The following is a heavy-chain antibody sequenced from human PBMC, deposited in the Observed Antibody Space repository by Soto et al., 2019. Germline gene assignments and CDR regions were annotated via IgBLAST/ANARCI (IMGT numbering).Heavy chain of an antibody. CDR1: TGSFSGYS. D-gene: IGHD6-13*01. J-gene: IGHJ4*02. CDR3: ARGRRGYSSSWYDY. Sequence: ETLSLTCAVYTGSFSGYSWSWIRQPPGKGLEWIGEINHSGSTNYNPSLKSRVTISVDTSKNQFSLKLSSVTAADTAVYYCARGRRGYSSSWYDYWGQGTLVTVSS. CDR2: INHSGST. V-gene: IGHV4-34*01.